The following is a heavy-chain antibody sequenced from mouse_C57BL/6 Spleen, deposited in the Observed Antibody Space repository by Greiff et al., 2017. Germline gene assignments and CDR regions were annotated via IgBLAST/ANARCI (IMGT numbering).Heavy chain of an antibody. Sequence: QVQLQQPGTELVKPGASVKLSCKASGYTFTSYWMHWVQQRPGQGLEWIGKINPSNGGTNYNEKFKSKATLTVDKSSSTAYMQLSSLTSEDSAVYYCAREGYYGSSYFDYWGQGTTLTGSS. D-gene: IGHD1-1*01. J-gene: IGHJ2*01. CDR1: GYTFTSYW. CDR2: INPSNGGT. V-gene: IGHV1-53*01. CDR3: AREGYYGSSYFDY.